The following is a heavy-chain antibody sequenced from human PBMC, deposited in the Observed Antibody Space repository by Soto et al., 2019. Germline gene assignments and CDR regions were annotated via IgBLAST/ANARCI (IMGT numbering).Heavy chain of an antibody. D-gene: IGHD2-21*02. CDR2: IFYSGST. J-gene: IGHJ4*02. CDR1: GGSVNSYY. CDR3: ARVFPSYCGGDCSYFDS. Sequence: PSETLSLTCTVSGGSVNSYYWSWIRQPPGKGLEWIGNIFYSGSTKSNPSLKSRVTMSVDMSKNQFSLRLTSVTAADTAVYYCARVFPSYCGGDCSYFDSWGQGTLVTVSS. V-gene: IGHV4-59*02.